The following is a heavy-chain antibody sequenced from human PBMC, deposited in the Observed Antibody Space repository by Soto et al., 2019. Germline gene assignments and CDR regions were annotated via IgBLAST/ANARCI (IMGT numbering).Heavy chain of an antibody. D-gene: IGHD3-3*02. J-gene: IGHJ6*02. V-gene: IGHV1-69*12. CDR1: GGTFRTSA. CDR2: IMPIFRTP. CDR3: ARDKDRPQLGGNYYYILDV. Sequence: QVQLEQSGAEAKKPGSSVKVSCKASGGTFRTSAISWVRQAPGQGLEWMGGIMPIFRTPDYAQKFQGRVIITADEFTGTAYMEWSGLRSDDTAVYYCARDKDRPQLGGNYYYILDVWGQGTTITVSS.